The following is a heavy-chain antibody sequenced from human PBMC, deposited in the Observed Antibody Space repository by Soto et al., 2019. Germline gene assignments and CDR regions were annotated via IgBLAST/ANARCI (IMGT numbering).Heavy chain of an antibody. Sequence: GGSLRLSCAAPGFTFSNAWMSWVRQAPGKGLEWVGRIRRKTDGGTTDYAAPVKGRFTISRDDSKDTLFLQMNSLKTEDTAVYYCTGHWFDPWGQGTLVTVSS. CDR1: GFTFSNAW. CDR3: TGHWFDP. J-gene: IGHJ5*02. V-gene: IGHV3-15*01. CDR2: IRRKTDGGTT.